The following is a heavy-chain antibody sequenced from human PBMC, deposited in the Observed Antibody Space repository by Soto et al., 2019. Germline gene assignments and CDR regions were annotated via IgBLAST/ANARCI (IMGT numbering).Heavy chain of an antibody. Sequence: QVQLVQSGAEVKKSGASVKVSCKASGYTFTGYYMHLVRQAPGQGLEWMGWINPNSGGTTYAQKSEGRATMTRDKSISPPSMELSRLRSADTAVYYCARIRLPPYYYDSTGDFDSWGQGTLVTVSS. V-gene: IGHV1-2*02. J-gene: IGHJ4*02. D-gene: IGHD3-22*01. CDR2: INPNSGGT. CDR3: ARIRLPPYYYDSTGDFDS. CDR1: GYTFTGYY.